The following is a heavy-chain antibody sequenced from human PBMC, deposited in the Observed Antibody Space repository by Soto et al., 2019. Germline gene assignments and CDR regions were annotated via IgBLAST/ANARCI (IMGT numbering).Heavy chain of an antibody. J-gene: IGHJ4*02. D-gene: IGHD6-6*01. CDR1: GFTFSGSV. V-gene: IGHV3-73*01. CDR2: IRSRDSDYAT. CDR3: TTYGNSSKGFDY. Sequence: EVQLVESGGGLVHPGGSLKLSCAVSGFTFSGSVMHWVRQAPGKGLEWLGRIRSRDSDYATSYAESVKGRVTISRDDSKNTAYLQVTSLKIEDTALYYCTTYGNSSKGFDYWAREPWSPSP.